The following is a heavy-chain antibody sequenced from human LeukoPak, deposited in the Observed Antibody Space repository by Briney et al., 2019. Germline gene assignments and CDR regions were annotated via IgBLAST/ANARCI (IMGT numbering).Heavy chain of an antibody. CDR3: AKIAYGANFFDY. CDR2: ISTYNGNT. D-gene: IGHD4/OR15-4a*01. Sequence: GASVKVSCKASGYTFTNYDINWVRQPPGQGLEWMGWISTYNGNTNYAQKLQGRVTMTTDTSTSTVYMELRSLRSDDTAVYYCAKIAYGANFFDYWGQGTLVTVSS. V-gene: IGHV1-18*01. CDR1: GYTFTNYD. J-gene: IGHJ4*02.